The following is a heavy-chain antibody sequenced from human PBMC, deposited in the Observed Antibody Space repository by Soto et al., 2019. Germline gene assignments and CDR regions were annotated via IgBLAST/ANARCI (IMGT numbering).Heavy chain of an antibody. V-gene: IGHV4-4*02. CDR1: SGSISSSNW. D-gene: IGHD2-2*01. CDR3: AMSGYCSSTSGCGSTYSYYYYMDV. CDR2: IYHSGST. Sequence: QVQLQESGPGLVKPSGTLSLTCAVSSGSISSSNWWSWVRQPPGKGLEWIGEIYHSGSTNYNPSLKSLVTILVYRSKNQFSLKLISVPAADTAVYYCAMSGYCSSTSGCGSTYSYYYYMDVWGKVTTVTLSS. J-gene: IGHJ6*03.